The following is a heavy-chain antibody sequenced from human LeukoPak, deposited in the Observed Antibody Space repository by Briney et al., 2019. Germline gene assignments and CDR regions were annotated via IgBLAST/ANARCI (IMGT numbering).Heavy chain of an antibody. CDR1: GFIFSNCA. CDR3: ARTYDFGRGPPGDAFDN. J-gene: IGHJ3*02. V-gene: IGHV3-48*04. Sequence: GGSLRLSCAASGFIFSNCAMSWVRQAPGKGPEWVSYIDARSGITYYADSVQGRFTISRDDARESVFLQMGGLRVDDTAVYYCARTYDFGRGPPGDAFDNWGPGTWVIVSS. CDR2: IDARSGIT. D-gene: IGHD3-3*01.